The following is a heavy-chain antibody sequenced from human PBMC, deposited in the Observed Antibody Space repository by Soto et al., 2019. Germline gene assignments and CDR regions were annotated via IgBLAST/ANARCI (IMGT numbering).Heavy chain of an antibody. D-gene: IGHD3-9*01. CDR2: LGGGGDP. Sequence: GWSLRLSCAASGVTFSCYAVSWVRQVPGKGLEWVSALGGGGDPHYAESVKGRFTISRDYSKNILLLQMNSLRDEDSAIYYCTKDRHPDGIWTFDFWGQGTLVTVSS. J-gene: IGHJ4*02. CDR1: GVTFSCYA. CDR3: TKDRHPDGIWTFDF. V-gene: IGHV3-23*01.